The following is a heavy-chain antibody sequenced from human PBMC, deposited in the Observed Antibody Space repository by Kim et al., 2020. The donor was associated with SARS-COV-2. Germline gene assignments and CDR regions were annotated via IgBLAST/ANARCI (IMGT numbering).Heavy chain of an antibody. CDR1: DDSISDF. V-gene: IGHV4-4*09. CDR3: ASQYLYGPSDDWYFDI. CDR2: IRRSGAT. D-gene: IGHD3-10*01. J-gene: IGHJ2*01. Sequence: SETLSLTCSVSDDSISDFWSWIRQPPGKGLELIGYIRRSGATKYNPSLKSRLTMSVDTPKNQLSLKLTSVTAADTAVYYCASQYLYGPSDDWYFDIWCRG.